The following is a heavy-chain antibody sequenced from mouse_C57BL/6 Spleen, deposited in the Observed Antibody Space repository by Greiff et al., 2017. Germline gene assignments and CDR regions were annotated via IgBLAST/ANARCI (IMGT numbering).Heavy chain of an antibody. D-gene: IGHD3-2*02. CDR1: GYTFTSYW. Sequence: VQLQQPGTELVKPGASVKLSCKASGYTFTSYWMHWVKQRPGQGLEWIGNINPSNGGTNYNEKFKSKATLTVDKSSSTAYMQLRSLTSEDSAVYYCARPDDSSGYYYYAMDYWGQGTSVTVSS. CDR2: INPSNGGT. CDR3: ARPDDSSGYYYYAMDY. V-gene: IGHV1-53*01. J-gene: IGHJ4*01.